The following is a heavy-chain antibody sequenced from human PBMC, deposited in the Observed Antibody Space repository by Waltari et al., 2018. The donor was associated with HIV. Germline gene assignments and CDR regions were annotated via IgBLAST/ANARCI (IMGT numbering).Heavy chain of an antibody. J-gene: IGHJ2*01. D-gene: IGHD5-18*01. CDR3: AKVREKQLWLRNWDFDL. Sequence: EVKLVESGGGLVQPGGSVRLSCAASGFTSSSYEMNWFRQAPGKGLEWISYISSSGSSIYYADSVKGRFTISRDNGKKSLYLQMNILRAEDTAVYYCAKVREKQLWLRNWDFDLWGRGTLVTVSS. V-gene: IGHV3-48*03. CDR1: GFTSSSYE. CDR2: ISSSGSSI.